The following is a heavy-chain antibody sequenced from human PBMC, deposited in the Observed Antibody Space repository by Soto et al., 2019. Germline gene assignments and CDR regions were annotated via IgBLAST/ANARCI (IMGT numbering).Heavy chain of an antibody. J-gene: IGHJ4*02. CDR3: GKLRSFNVAAGFDS. V-gene: IGHV3-23*01. D-gene: IGHD6-13*01. CDR1: GFTFTNYA. CDR2: LNGICHNT. Sequence: GGSLRLSCVASGFTFTNYAMSWVRQAPGKGLEWVSGLNGICHNTYSADSVKGRFTISRDNSKNTLSLHMNSLRAEDTAVYYCGKLRSFNVAAGFDSWGQGTLVTVSS.